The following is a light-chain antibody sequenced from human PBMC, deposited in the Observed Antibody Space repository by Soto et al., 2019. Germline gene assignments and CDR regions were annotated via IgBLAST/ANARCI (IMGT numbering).Light chain of an antibody. Sequence: DIPMTQSPSSLSASVGDRVTITCRASQNIRNYLNWYQQRPGKTPNLLVYAASNLRSGVPSRFSGSGSGTDFTLTISSLQPEDFGAYYCQQIHSTSPYTFGQGSRVDVK. V-gene: IGKV1-39*01. CDR1: QNIRNY. CDR2: AAS. CDR3: QQIHSTSPYT. J-gene: IGKJ2*01.